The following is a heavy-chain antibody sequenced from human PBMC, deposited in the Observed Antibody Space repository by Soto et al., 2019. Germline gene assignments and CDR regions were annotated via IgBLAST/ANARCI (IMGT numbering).Heavy chain of an antibody. CDR3: ASRVKGYSYGCAPISERHYYYMDV. D-gene: IGHD5-18*01. V-gene: IGHV3-66*01. CDR1: GFTVSSNY. J-gene: IGHJ6*03. Sequence: EVQLVESGGGLVQPGGSLRLSCAASGFTVSSNYMSWVRQAPGKGLEWVSVIYSGGSTYYADSVKGRFTISRDNSKNTLYLQMNSLRAEDTAVYYCASRVKGYSYGCAPISERHYYYMDVWGKGTTVTVSS. CDR2: IYSGGST.